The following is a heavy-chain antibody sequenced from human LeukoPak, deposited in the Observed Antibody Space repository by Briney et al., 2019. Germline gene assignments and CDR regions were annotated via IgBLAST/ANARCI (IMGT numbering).Heavy chain of an antibody. D-gene: IGHD3-16*02. V-gene: IGHV1-24*01. CDR3: ATLPTPAPSYDYVWGSYRPIRYYFDY. CDR1: GYTLTELS. Sequence: ASVKVSCKVSGYTLTELSMHWVRQAPGKGLEWMGGFDPEDGETIYAQKFQGRVTMTEDTSTDTAYMELSSLRSEDTAVYYCATLPTPAPSYDYVWGSYRPIRYYFDYWGQGTLVTVSS. CDR2: FDPEDGET. J-gene: IGHJ4*02.